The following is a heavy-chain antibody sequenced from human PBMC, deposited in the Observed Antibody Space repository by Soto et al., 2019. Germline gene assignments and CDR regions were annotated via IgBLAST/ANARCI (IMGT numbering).Heavy chain of an antibody. CDR1: GGPIRSYC. CDR2: IYDSGNT. V-gene: IGHV4-59*01. J-gene: IGHJ6*02. Sequence: PSETLSLSCTVSGGPIRSYCWSWIRQPPGKGLEWVGYIYDSGNTNYNPSLKSRVTISVDTSKNQFSLKLSSVTTADTAVFYCARGGGKYYYGSIGHSTHAMDVWGQGTTVTVSS. CDR3: ARGGGKYYYGSIGHSTHAMDV. D-gene: IGHD3-22*01.